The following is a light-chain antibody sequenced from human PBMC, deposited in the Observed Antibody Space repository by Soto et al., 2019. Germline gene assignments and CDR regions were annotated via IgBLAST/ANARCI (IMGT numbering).Light chain of an antibody. CDR2: GNS. V-gene: IGLV1-40*01. J-gene: IGLJ1*01. CDR1: SSNIGAGYD. CDR3: QSYDSSLSGYV. Sequence: QSVLTQPPSVSGAPGQRVTISCTGSSSNIGAGYDVHWYQQLPGTAPKLLIYGNSNRPSGVPDRFSGSKSGTSASLAIPGLQAEDEADYSCQSYDSSLSGYVFGTGTKVTVL.